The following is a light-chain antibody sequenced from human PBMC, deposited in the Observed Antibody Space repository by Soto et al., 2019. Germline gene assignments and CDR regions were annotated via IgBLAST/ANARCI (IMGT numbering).Light chain of an antibody. J-gene: IGLJ3*02. Sequence: QSVLTQPPSVSGAPGQRVTISCTGSSSNIGAGYDVHWYQQLPGTAPKLLIYGNSNRPSGVPDRFSGSKSGTSASLAITGLQAEDEADYDCQSYDSSLSPYWVFGGGTKLTVL. CDR3: QSYDSSLSPYWV. CDR2: GNS. CDR1: SSNIGAGYD. V-gene: IGLV1-40*01.